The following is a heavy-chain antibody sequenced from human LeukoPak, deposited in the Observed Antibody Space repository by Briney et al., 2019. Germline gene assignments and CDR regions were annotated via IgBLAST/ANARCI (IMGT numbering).Heavy chain of an antibody. D-gene: IGHD5-18*01. CDR2: IKQDGSEK. CDR1: GFTFSSYS. J-gene: IGHJ6*02. CDR3: ARVDTVPLYYYGMDV. V-gene: IGHV3-7*01. Sequence: GGSLRLSCAASGFTFSSYSMSWVRLAPGKGLEWVANIKQDGSEKYYVDSVKGRFTISRDNAKNSLYLQMNSLRAEDTAVYYCARVDTVPLYYYGMDVWGQGTTVTVSS.